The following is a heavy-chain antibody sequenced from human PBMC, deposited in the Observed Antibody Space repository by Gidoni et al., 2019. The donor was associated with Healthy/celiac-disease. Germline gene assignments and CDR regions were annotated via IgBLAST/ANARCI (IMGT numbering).Heavy chain of an antibody. D-gene: IGHD3-22*01. V-gene: IGHV4-30-2*01. CDR3: ARVSGEDSSGYYWDAFDI. CDR2: IYHSGST. CDR1: GGSISSGGYS. Sequence: QLQLQESGSGLVKPSQTLSLTCAVSGGSISSGGYSWSWIRQPPGKGLEWIGYIYHSGSTYYNPSLKSRVTISVDRSKNQFSLKLSSVTAADTAVYYCARVSGEDSSGYYWDAFDIWGQGTMVTVSS. J-gene: IGHJ3*02.